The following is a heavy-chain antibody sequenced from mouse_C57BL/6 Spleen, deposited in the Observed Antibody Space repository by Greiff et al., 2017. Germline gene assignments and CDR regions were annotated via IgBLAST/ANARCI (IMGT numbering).Heavy chain of an antibody. CDR1: GYTFTSYW. Sequence: QVQLQQPGAELVKPGASVKLSCKASGYTFTSYWMHWVKQRPGQGLEWIGMIHPNSGSTNYNEKFKSKATLTVDKSSSTAYMQLSSLTSEDSAVYYCARSGYYGSDWYFDGWGTGTTVTVSS. J-gene: IGHJ1*03. CDR3: ARSGYYGSDWYFDG. CDR2: IHPNSGST. D-gene: IGHD1-1*01. V-gene: IGHV1-64*01.